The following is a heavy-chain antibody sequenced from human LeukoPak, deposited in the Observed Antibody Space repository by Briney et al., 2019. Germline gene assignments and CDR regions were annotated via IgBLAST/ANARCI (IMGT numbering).Heavy chain of an antibody. CDR2: IYYSGST. D-gene: IGHD3-10*01. Sequence: XSWXXXPXXXGLEWIXYIYYSGSTNYNPSLTSRVTISVDTSKNQFSLKLSSVTAADTAVYYCARGRGITMVRGPFDYWGQGTLVTVSS. J-gene: IGHJ4*02. V-gene: IGHV4-59*01. CDR3: ARGRGITMVRGPFDY.